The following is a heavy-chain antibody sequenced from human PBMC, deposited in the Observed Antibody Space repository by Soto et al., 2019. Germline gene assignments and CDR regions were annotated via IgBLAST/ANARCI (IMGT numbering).Heavy chain of an antibody. CDR3: AKKRNSDWYDDYYYYYGMDV. J-gene: IGHJ6*02. Sequence: GGSLRLSCAASGFTFSSYGMHWVRQAPGKGLEWVAVISYDGSNKYYADSVKGRFTISRDNSKNTLYLQMNSLRAEDTAVHYCAKKRNSDWYDDYYYYYGMDVWGQGTTVTVSS. D-gene: IGHD6-19*01. V-gene: IGHV3-30*18. CDR2: ISYDGSNK. CDR1: GFTFSSYG.